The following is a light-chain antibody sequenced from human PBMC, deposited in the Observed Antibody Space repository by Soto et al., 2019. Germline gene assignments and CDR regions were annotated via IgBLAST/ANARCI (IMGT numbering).Light chain of an antibody. CDR1: QSISSSY. V-gene: IGKV3-20*01. Sequence: EIVLTQSPGTLSLSPGERATLSCRASQSISSSYLAWYQQKPGQSPRLLVYGASSRATDIPDRFSGSWSGTDFTLTISRLESEDFAVYYCQQYGSSPFTFGPGTKVDIK. CDR3: QQYGSSPFT. J-gene: IGKJ3*01. CDR2: GAS.